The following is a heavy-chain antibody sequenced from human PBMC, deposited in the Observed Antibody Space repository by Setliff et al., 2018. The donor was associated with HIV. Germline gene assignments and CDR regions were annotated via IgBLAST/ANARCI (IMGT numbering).Heavy chain of an antibody. Sequence: ASVTVSCKASGYTFTGYGIGWVRQAPGQGLEWMGWISAYNGNTNYAQKLQGGVTMTTDTSTSTAYMELRSLRSDDTAVYYCARGGGGYNFWSGYPSFDYWGQGTLVTVSS. V-gene: IGHV1-18*01. CDR3: ARGGGGYNFWSGYPSFDY. CDR1: GYTFTGYG. D-gene: IGHD3-3*01. J-gene: IGHJ4*02. CDR2: ISAYNGNT.